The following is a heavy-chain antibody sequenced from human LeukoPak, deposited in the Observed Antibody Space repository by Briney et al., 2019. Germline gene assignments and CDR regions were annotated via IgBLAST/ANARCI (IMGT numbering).Heavy chain of an antibody. V-gene: IGHV3-23*01. CDR3: AKGGEWLVASAYYYYYMDV. CDR1: GFTFSSYG. J-gene: IGHJ6*03. CDR2: ISGSGGST. D-gene: IGHD6-19*01. Sequence: GGSLRLSCAASGFTFSSYGMSWVRQAPGKGLEWVSAISGSGGSTYYADSVKGRFTISRDNSKNTLYLQMNSLRAEDTAVYCCAKGGEWLVASAYYYYYMDVWGKGTTVTISS.